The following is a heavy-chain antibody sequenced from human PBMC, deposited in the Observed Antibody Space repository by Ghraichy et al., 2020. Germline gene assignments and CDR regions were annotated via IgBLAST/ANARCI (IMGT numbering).Heavy chain of an antibody. Sequence: SETLSLTCTVSGGSISSYYWSWIRQPPGKGLAWIGYIYYSGSTNYNPSLKSRVTISVDTSKNQFSLKLSSVTAADTAVYYCEREGISNWVWTYGMDVWCLGTTVTVSS. J-gene: IGHJ6*02. V-gene: IGHV4-59*01. CDR3: EREGISNWVWTYGMDV. CDR1: GGSISSYY. D-gene: IGHD1-1*01. CDR2: IYYSGST.